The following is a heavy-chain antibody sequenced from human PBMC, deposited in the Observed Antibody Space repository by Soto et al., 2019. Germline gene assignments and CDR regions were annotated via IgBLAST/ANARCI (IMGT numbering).Heavy chain of an antibody. Sequence: QLQLKESGPGLVRPSETLSLTCTVSGDSFSSSSYYWGWIRQTPGKGLQWIGSIYYDGTTYYNPSLRSRATMSVETSKSQFSLKLTSVTRADTAVYYCGRVGAEFYPDSSGYYGGPFDSWAQGTLVTVSS. V-gene: IGHV4-39*01. J-gene: IGHJ4*02. CDR3: GRVGAEFYPDSSGYYGGPFDS. CDR2: IYYDGTT. CDR1: GDSFSSSSYY. D-gene: IGHD3-22*01.